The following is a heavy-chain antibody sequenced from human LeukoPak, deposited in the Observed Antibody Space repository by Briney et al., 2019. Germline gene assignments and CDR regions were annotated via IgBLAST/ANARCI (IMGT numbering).Heavy chain of an antibody. CDR3: AKGQLAGIRVFRWFDP. V-gene: IGHV3-23*01. J-gene: IGHJ5*02. CDR2: ISGSGGST. D-gene: IGHD6-13*01. CDR1: GFTFRNYA. Sequence: GGSLRLSCTASGFTFRNYAMTWVRQAPGKGLEFVSAISGSGGSTYYADSVKGRFTIARDNSNNTLYLQMNSLRAEDTAVYYCAKGQLAGIRVFRWFDPWGQGTLVTVSS.